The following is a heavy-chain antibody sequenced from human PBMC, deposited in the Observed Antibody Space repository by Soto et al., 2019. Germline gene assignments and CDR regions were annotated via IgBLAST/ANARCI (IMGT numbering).Heavy chain of an antibody. CDR3: ARDPEGCSSTSCYNYYYYYGMDV. Sequence: GGSLRLSCAASGFTFSGYWMSWVRQAPGKGLEWVANIKQDGREKYFVESVKGRFTISRDNAKKSLYLQMNSLRVEDTAVYYCARDPEGCSSTSCYNYYYYYGMDVWGQGTTVTVSS. J-gene: IGHJ6*02. V-gene: IGHV3-7*01. CDR1: GFTFSGYW. CDR2: IKQDGREK. D-gene: IGHD2-2*01.